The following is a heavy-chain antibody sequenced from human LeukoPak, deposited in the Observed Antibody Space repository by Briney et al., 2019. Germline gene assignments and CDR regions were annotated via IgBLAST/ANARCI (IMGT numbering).Heavy chain of an antibody. J-gene: IGHJ6*04. V-gene: IGHV5-10-1*01. CDR3: ARPTGYSYRMGDYYGMDV. Sequence: GESLQISCQGSGSSFTSYWISWVRPVPGKGLEWMGRIDPIDSYTNYSPSFQGHVTISGDKSISTAYLQWSSLKASDTAMYYCARPTGYSYRMGDYYGMDVWGKGTTVTVSS. CDR1: GSSFTSYW. D-gene: IGHD5-18*01. CDR2: IDPIDSYT.